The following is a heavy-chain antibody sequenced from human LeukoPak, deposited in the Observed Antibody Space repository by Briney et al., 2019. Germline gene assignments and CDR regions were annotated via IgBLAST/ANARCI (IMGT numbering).Heavy chain of an antibody. V-gene: IGHV3-23*01. Sequence: GGSLRLSCAASGFTFSSYSMNRVRQAPGKGLEWVSAISGSGGSTYYADSVKGRFTISRDNSRNTLYLQMNSLRAEDTAVYYCAKDRSGYYYGSGSPGDYWGQGTLVTVSS. CDR2: ISGSGGST. D-gene: IGHD3-10*01. J-gene: IGHJ4*02. CDR3: AKDRSGYYYGSGSPGDY. CDR1: GFTFSSYS.